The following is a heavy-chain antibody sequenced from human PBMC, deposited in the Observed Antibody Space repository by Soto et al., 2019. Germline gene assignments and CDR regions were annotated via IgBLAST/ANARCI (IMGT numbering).Heavy chain of an antibody. Sequence: GGSLRLSCAASGFTFSTFTMNWVRQAPGKGLEWVSSINTNSRSMFYADSVKGRFTISRDNAKNSLSLQMNSLTTEDTAVYYCARGFSSSSWFDPWG. CDR3: ARGFSSSSWFDP. V-gene: IGHV3-21*01. CDR1: GFTFSTFT. J-gene: IGHJ5*02. D-gene: IGHD6-6*01. CDR2: INTNSRSM.